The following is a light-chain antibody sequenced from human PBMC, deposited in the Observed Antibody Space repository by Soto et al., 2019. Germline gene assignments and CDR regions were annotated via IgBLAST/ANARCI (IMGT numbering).Light chain of an antibody. V-gene: IGKV3D-15*01. Sequence: EIVMTQSPATLSVSPGERATLSCRASQSVSSNLAWYQQKPGQAPRLLIYGATTRATGIPARFSGSGSGTEFTLTISSLQSEDFAVYSCQQSNNWPPYTFGQGTKLEIK. CDR3: QQSNNWPPYT. CDR2: GAT. J-gene: IGKJ2*01. CDR1: QSVSSN.